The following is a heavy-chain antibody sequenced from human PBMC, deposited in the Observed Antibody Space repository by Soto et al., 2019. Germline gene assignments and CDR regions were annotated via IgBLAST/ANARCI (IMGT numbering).Heavy chain of an antibody. CDR1: GGSISSGGYS. J-gene: IGHJ4*02. V-gene: IGHV4-30-2*01. CDR3: ARGRRNTYYYDSSGYYPFDY. D-gene: IGHD3-22*01. Sequence: SETLSLTCAVSGGSISSGGYSWSWIRQPPGKGLEWIGYIYHSGSTYYNPSLKSRVTISVDRSKNQFSLKLSSVTAADTAVYYCARGRRNTYYYDSSGYYPFDYWGQGTLVTVSS. CDR2: IYHSGST.